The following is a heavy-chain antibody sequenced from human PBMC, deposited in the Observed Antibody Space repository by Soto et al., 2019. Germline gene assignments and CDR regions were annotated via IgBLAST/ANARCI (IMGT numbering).Heavy chain of an antibody. CDR1: GFTVSSYW. Sequence: PWGSLRLSCAASGFTVSSYWMNWVRQAPGKGLEWVANINQDGNEDNLLDSVRGRFTISRDNAKNSLFLQMNSLRVDDTAVYYCARTGDGHHDFLDYWGQGALVTVSS. V-gene: IGHV3-7*01. CDR3: ARTGDGHHDFLDY. J-gene: IGHJ4*02. CDR2: INQDGNED. D-gene: IGHD1-1*01.